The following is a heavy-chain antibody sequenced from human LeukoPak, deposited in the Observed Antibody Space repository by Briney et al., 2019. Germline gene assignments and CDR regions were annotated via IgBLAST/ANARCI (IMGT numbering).Heavy chain of an antibody. CDR2: IYHSGST. CDR1: GYSISRGYS. D-gene: IGHD4-23*01. CDR3: AKEGRWLDS. J-gene: IGHJ4*02. V-gene: IGHV4-38-2*02. Sequence: PSETLSLTCTVSGYSISRGYSWGWIRQPPGKGLEWIGNIYHSGSTNYSLSLKSRVTISVDTSKNQFSLKLSSVTAADTAVYFCAKEGRWLDSWGQGTLVTVSS.